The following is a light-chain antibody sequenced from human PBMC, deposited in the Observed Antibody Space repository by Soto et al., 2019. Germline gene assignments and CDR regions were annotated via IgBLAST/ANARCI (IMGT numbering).Light chain of an antibody. Sequence: EIVLTQSPGTLSLSPGERATLSCRASQSVSNSYLAWYQQKPGQAPRLLIYGASCRATGIPDRFCGSGSGTDFALTISRLEPEDFAVYHCQQYGGSPWTFGQRTKLEIK. CDR1: QSVSNSY. V-gene: IGKV3-20*01. CDR3: QQYGGSPWT. J-gene: IGKJ1*01. CDR2: GAS.